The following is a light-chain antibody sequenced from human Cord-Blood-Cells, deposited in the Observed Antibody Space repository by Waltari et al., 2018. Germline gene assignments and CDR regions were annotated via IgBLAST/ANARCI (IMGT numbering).Light chain of an antibody. J-gene: IGKJ4*01. CDR1: QDINNY. Sequence: DIQMTQSPSSLSAPVGDRVIITCQASQDINNYLNWYQQKPGKAPKLLIYDASNLETGVPSRFSGSGSGTDFTFTISSLQPEDIATYYCQQYDNLPLTFGGGTKVEIK. CDR3: QQYDNLPLT. CDR2: DAS. V-gene: IGKV1-33*01.